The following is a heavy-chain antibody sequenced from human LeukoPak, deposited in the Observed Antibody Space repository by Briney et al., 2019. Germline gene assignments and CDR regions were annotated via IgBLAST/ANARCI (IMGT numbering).Heavy chain of an antibody. CDR3: ARAPLTTATSDYFDL. V-gene: IGHV4-4*07. CDR1: GGSISSYY. D-gene: IGHD4-17*01. Sequence: SETLSLTCTVSGGSISSYYWSWIRQPAGKGLEWIGRIYTSGSTNYNPSLKSRVTMSVDTSKNQFSLKLSSVTAADTAVYYCARAPLTTATSDYFDLWGLGTLVTVSS. J-gene: IGHJ4*02. CDR2: IYTSGST.